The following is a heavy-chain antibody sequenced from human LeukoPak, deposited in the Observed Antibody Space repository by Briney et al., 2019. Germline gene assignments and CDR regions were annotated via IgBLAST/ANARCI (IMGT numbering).Heavy chain of an antibody. CDR1: GYTFTSYD. D-gene: IGHD2-8*01. Sequence: ASVKVSCKASGYTFTSYDINWVRQATGQGLEWMGWMNPNSGGTNYAQKFQGWVTMTRDTSISTAYMELSRLRSDDTAVYYCARGYCTNGVCRYYFDYWGQGTLVTVSS. J-gene: IGHJ4*02. CDR3: ARGYCTNGVCRYYFDY. CDR2: MNPNSGGT. V-gene: IGHV1-2*04.